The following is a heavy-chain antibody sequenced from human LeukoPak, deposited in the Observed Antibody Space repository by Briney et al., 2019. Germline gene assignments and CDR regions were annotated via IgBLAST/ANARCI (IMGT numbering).Heavy chain of an antibody. D-gene: IGHD3-22*01. CDR1: GYTFTGYY. CDR3: ARGRSLNYYDSSGYFLYYFDY. J-gene: IGHJ4*02. V-gene: IGHV1-2*04. CDR2: INPNSGGT. Sequence: GASVKVSCKASGYTFTGYYMHWVRQAPGQGLEWMGWINPNSGGTSYAQKFQGWVTMTRDTSISTAYIELSRLRSDDTAVYYCARGRSLNYYDSSGYFLYYFDYWGQGTLVTVSS.